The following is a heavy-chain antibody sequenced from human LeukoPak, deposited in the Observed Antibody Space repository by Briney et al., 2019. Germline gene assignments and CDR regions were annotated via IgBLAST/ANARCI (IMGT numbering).Heavy chain of an antibody. CDR3: ARHRGGSYYENIYFDY. V-gene: IGHV4-59*08. Sequence: SETLSLTCTVSGGSISSYYWSWIRQPLGKGLEWIGYIYYSGSTNYNPSLKSRVTISVDTSKNQFSLKLSSVTAADTAVYYCARHRGGSYYENIYFDYWGQGTLVTVSS. J-gene: IGHJ4*02. CDR2: IYYSGST. CDR1: GGSISSYY. D-gene: IGHD1-26*01.